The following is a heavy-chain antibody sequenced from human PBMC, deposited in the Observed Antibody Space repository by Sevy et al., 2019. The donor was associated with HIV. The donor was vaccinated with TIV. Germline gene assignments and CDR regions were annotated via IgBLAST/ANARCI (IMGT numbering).Heavy chain of an antibody. V-gene: IGHV1-18*01. CDR2: IIAYNGNT. CDR1: GYTFTSYG. Sequence: ASVKVSCKASGYTFTSYGISWVRQAPGQRLEWMGWIIAYNGNTNYAQKLQGRVTMTTDTATSTVYMELRSLRSDDTAVYYCARADSGSYLHDYWGQGTLVTVSS. J-gene: IGHJ4*02. D-gene: IGHD1-26*01. CDR3: ARADSGSYLHDY.